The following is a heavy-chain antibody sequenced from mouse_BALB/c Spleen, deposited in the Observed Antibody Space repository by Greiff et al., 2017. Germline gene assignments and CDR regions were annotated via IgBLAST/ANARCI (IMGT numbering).Heavy chain of an antibody. J-gene: IGHJ4*01. CDR3: ARDPTMITTNYYAMDY. CDR1: GFSLTGYG. V-gene: IGHV2-6-7*01. Sequence: VKLLESGPGLVAPSQSLSITCTVSGFSLTGYGVNWVRQPPGKGLEWLGMIWGDGSTDYNSALKSRLSISKDNSKSQVFLKMNSLQTDDTARYYCARDPTMITTNYYAMDYWGQGTSVTVSS. D-gene: IGHD2-4*01. CDR2: IWGDGST.